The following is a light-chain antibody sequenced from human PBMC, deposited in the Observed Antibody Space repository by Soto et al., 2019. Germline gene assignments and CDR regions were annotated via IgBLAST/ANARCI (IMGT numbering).Light chain of an antibody. CDR2: EVN. V-gene: IGLV2-23*02. Sequence: QSALTQPASVSGSPGQSITISCTGTSSNVGSYKLVSWYQQHPGKAPKLMIFEVNKRPSGVSNRFSGSKSGNTASLTISGLKVEDEADYYCQSYDSSLSGSGVFGGGTKVTVL. CDR3: QSYDSSLSGSGV. CDR1: SSNVGSYKL. J-gene: IGLJ3*02.